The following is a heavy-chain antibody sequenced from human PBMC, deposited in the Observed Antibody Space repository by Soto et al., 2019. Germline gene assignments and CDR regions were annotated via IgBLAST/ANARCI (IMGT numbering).Heavy chain of an antibody. Sequence: EVQLVESGGGLVKPGGSLRLSCAASGFTFSNAWMNWVRQAPGKGLEWVGRIKSKTDGGTTDYAAPVKGRFTISRDDSTTELHLQRNSRKTEDTAVYYGTTDGGQWLLLPYYWGQGTLVTVSS. CDR2: IKSKTDGGTT. V-gene: IGHV3-15*07. D-gene: IGHD3-22*01. CDR3: TTDGGQWLLLPYY. J-gene: IGHJ4*02. CDR1: GFTFSNAW.